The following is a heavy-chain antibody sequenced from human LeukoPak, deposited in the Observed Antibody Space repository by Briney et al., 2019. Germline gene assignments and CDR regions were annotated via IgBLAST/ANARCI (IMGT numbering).Heavy chain of an antibody. J-gene: IGHJ5*02. CDR1: GGSITSDDHY. V-gene: IGHV4-30-4*01. D-gene: IGHD2-2*01. CDR3: AIRQPHIVELPAAGAFDP. Sequence: SETLSLTCSVSGGSITSDDHYWSWIRQPPGKGLEWIGYIYWSGSTYYNPSLKSRVTISVDTSKTQFSLKLSSVTAADTAVYYCAIRQPHIVELPAAGAFDPWGQGILVTVSS. CDR2: IYWSGST.